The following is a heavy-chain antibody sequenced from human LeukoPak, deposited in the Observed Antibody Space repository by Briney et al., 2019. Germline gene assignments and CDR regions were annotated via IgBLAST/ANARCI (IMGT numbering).Heavy chain of an antibody. CDR1: GGSISSYY. CDR3: ARLEAGIVAVPARQPRPPPPRYCDY. V-gene: IGHV4-4*07. D-gene: IGHD2-2*01. CDR2: IYTSGST. Sequence: KPSETLSLTCTVSGGSISSYYWSWIRQPAGKGLEWIGRIYTSGSTNYNPSLKSRVTMSVDTPKNQFFLNLNAVTAADTAVYFCARLEAGIVAVPARQPRPPPPRYCDYWGQGILVTVSS. J-gene: IGHJ4*02.